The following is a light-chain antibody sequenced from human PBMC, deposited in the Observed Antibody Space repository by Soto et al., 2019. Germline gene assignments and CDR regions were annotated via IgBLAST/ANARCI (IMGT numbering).Light chain of an antibody. Sequence: EVVMTQSPATLSVSPGEGATLSCRASQSISNTLAWYQLTPGQSPRLLIYDAATTATGIPARFSGSGSGTEFTLTISSLQSEDFAVYYCQQYYTRPHTFGQGTKVEIK. J-gene: IGKJ1*01. V-gene: IGKV3-15*01. CDR1: QSISNT. CDR2: DAA. CDR3: QQYYTRPHT.